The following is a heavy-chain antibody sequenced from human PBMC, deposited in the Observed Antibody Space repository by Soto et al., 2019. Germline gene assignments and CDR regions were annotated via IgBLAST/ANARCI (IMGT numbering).Heavy chain of an antibody. J-gene: IGHJ4*02. D-gene: IGHD4-17*01. CDR3: ARDLASTTIPNY. Sequence: SETLSLTCTVSGGSISSYYWSWIRQPPGKGLEWIGYIYYSGSTNYNPSLKSRVTISVDTSKKQFYLKLNSVTAADTAVYYCARDLASTTIPNYWGQGTLVTVSS. CDR2: IYYSGST. CDR1: GGSISSYY. V-gene: IGHV4-59*01.